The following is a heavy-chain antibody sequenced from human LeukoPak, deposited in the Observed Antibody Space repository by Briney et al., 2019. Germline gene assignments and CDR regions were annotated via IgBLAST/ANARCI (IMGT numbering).Heavy chain of an antibody. CDR2: IYYSGST. V-gene: IGHV4-39*07. D-gene: IGHD6-13*01. CDR3: ARDGYTYYYYYMDV. Sequence: SETLSLTCTVSGGSISSSSYYWGWIRQPPGKGLEWIGSIYYSGSTYYNPSLKSRVTISVDTSKNQFSLKLSSATAADTAVYYCARDGYTYYYYYMDVWGKGTTVTVSS. J-gene: IGHJ6*03. CDR1: GGSISSSSYY.